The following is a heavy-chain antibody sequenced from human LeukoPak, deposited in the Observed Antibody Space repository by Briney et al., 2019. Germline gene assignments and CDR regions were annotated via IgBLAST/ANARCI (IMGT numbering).Heavy chain of an antibody. Sequence: PSQTLSLTCTVSGGSISSGGYYWSWIRQHPGKGLEWIGYIYCSGSTYYNPSLKSRVTISVDTSKNQFSLKLSSVTAADTAVHYCARGYYDSSGYGPIVDYWGQGTLVTVSS. J-gene: IGHJ4*02. V-gene: IGHV4-31*03. D-gene: IGHD3-22*01. CDR2: IYCSGST. CDR3: ARGYYDSSGYGPIVDY. CDR1: GGSISSGGYY.